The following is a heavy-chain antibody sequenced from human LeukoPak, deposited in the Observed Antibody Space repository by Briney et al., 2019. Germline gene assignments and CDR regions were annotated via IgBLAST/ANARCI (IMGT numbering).Heavy chain of an antibody. CDR1: GFTLSSYW. V-gene: IGHV3-21*01. CDR3: ARAYSSSWYLLDY. Sequence: PGGSLRLSCAASGFTLSSYWMSWVRQAPGKGLEWVSSISSSSSYIYYADSVKGRFTISRDNAKNSLYLQMNSLRAEDTAVYYCARAYSSSWYLLDYWGQGTLVTVSS. CDR2: ISSSSSYI. J-gene: IGHJ4*02. D-gene: IGHD6-13*01.